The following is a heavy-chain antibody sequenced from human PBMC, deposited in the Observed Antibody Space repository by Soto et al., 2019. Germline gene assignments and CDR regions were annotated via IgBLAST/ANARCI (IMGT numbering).Heavy chain of an antibody. Sequence: QVQLQESGPGLVKPSETLSLTCTVSGGSISSYYWSWIRQPPGKGLEWIGYIYYSGSTNYNPSLKSRVTISVDTSKNQFSLKLSSVTAADTAVYYCARDRGYSSGWLLRGAWFDPWGQGTLVTVSS. D-gene: IGHD6-19*01. J-gene: IGHJ5*02. CDR3: ARDRGYSSGWLLRGAWFDP. CDR2: IYYSGST. V-gene: IGHV4-59*01. CDR1: GGSISSYY.